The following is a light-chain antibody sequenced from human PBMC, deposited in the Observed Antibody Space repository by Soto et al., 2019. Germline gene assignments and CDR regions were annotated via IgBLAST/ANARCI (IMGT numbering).Light chain of an antibody. J-gene: IGKJ4*01. CDR3: QAVDGSVT. Sequence: EIVLTQSPDTLSLSPGERATLSCRASQSIDSRWLAWNQQKPGQAPRLLIYTTSSRATGIPDRFSGSGSGTDFTLTISRLEPEDFAVYYCQAVDGSVTFGGGTKVDIK. CDR2: TTS. CDR1: QSIDSRW. V-gene: IGKV3-20*01.